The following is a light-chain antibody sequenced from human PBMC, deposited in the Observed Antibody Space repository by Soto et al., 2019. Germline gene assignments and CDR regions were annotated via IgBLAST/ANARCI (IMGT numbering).Light chain of an antibody. CDR2: EVS. V-gene: IGLV2-18*01. CDR3: NLYTSSNTYV. CDR1: SSDVGDYNH. Sequence: QSALTQPPSVSGSPGQSVTISCTGTSSDVGDYNHVSWYQQSPGTVPKLIIYEVSSRPSGVPDRFSESKSGNTASLTISGLQAEDEADYYCNLYTSSNTYVFGTGTKVTVL. J-gene: IGLJ1*01.